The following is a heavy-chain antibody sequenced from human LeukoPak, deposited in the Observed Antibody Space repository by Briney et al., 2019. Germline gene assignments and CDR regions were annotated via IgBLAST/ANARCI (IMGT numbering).Heavy chain of an antibody. CDR2: IVVGSGNT. CDR3: AAPSRIQLDY. D-gene: IGHD5-18*01. CDR1: GFTFTSSA. J-gene: IGHJ4*02. V-gene: IGHV1-58*01. Sequence: SVKVSCKASGFTFTSSAVQWVRRARGRRLEWIGWIVVGSGNTNYAQMFQGRVTITRDMSTSTAYTELSSLRSEDTAVYYCAAPSRIQLDYWGQGTLVTVSS.